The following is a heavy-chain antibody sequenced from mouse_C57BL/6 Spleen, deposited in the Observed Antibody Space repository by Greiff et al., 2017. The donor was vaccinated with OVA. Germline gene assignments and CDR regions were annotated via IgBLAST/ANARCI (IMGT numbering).Heavy chain of an antibody. V-gene: IGHV1-52*01. CDR1: GYTFTSYW. Sequence: QVQLQQSGAELVRPGSSVKLSCKASGYTFTSYWMHWVKQRPIQGLEWIGNIDPSDSETHYNQKFKDKATLTVDKSSSTAYMQLSSLTSEDSAVYYCARTGGEGYFDYWGQGTTLTVSS. D-gene: IGHD4-1*01. J-gene: IGHJ2*01. CDR2: IDPSDSET. CDR3: ARTGGEGYFDY.